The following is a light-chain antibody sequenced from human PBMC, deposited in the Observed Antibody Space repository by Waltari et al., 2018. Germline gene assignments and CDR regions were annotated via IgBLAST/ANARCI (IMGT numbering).Light chain of an antibody. CDR3: ASWDSGLKAYV. CDR2: SSD. J-gene: IGLJ1*01. V-gene: IGLV1-44*01. Sequence: QSLLTQAPSASGTPGQRVTVSCSGSMSNVGGGGVDWYQQVPGEAPKLLIYSSDARPSGFPDRFSGSRSGTSASLAIRGLRSEDEGDYYCASWDSGLKAYVFGTGTKVTAL. CDR1: MSNVGGGG.